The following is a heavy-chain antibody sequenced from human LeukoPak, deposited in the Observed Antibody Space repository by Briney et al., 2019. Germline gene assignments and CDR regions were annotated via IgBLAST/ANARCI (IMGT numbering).Heavy chain of an antibody. CDR1: GFTFSSYA. D-gene: IGHD1-26*01. CDR2: ISGSGGST. Sequence: PGGSLRLSCAASGFTFSSYAMSWVRQAPGKGLEWVSAISGSGGSTYYADSVKGRFTISRDNSKNTLYLQMNSLRAEDTAVYYCAKDLMGARGGRYFDYWGQGTLVTVSS. V-gene: IGHV3-23*01. J-gene: IGHJ4*02. CDR3: AKDLMGARGGRYFDY.